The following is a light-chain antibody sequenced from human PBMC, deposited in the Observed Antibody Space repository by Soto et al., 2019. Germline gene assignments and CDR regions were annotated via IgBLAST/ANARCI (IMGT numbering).Light chain of an antibody. CDR3: QVWDSSSVHVV. CDR1: NIGSEG. Sequence: SYELTQPPSLSVAPGQTATITCGGDNIGSEGVDWYQQKPGQAPVLVIYYDRDRPSGIPERFSGSNSGNTATLTISRVEAGDEADYYCQVWDSSSVHVVFGGGTQLTVL. V-gene: IGLV3-21*04. J-gene: IGLJ2*01. CDR2: YDR.